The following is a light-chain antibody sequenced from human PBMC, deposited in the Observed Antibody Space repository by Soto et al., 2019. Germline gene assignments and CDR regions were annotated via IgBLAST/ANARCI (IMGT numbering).Light chain of an antibody. CDR1: QNIDMY. J-gene: IGKJ1*01. CDR2: GAS. Sequence: DIHMTQSPSSLSASVGDTVTITCRASQNIDMYLNWYQQKPGKAPRVLISGASNLQSGVPSRFSGSGSGTDFTLTISSLQSEDFASYFCQHTFNSPPWTFGQGTKVEV. CDR3: QHTFNSPPWT. V-gene: IGKV1-39*01.